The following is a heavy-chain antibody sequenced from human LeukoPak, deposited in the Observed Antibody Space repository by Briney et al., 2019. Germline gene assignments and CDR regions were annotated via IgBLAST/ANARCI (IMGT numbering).Heavy chain of an antibody. V-gene: IGHV3-7*01. J-gene: IGHJ5*02. CDR1: GFTFSSYW. CDR3: ARDFSHSSGST. D-gene: IGHD6-19*01. Sequence: GGSLRLSCAASGFTFSSYWMNWVRQAPGKGLEWVANIKQDGSEKYYVDSVKGRFTISRDNSKSTLYLQMNSLRAEDTAVYYCARDFSHSSGSTWGQGTLVTVSS. CDR2: IKQDGSEK.